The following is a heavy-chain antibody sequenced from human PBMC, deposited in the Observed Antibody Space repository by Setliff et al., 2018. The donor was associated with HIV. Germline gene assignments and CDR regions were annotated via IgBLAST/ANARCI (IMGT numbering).Heavy chain of an antibody. CDR1: GGSINNYQ. CDR3: ARWHPPYGFWEEDY. D-gene: IGHD3-10*01. CDR2: IYTSGSS. V-gene: IGHV4-4*08. J-gene: IGHJ4*02. Sequence: PSETLSLTCTVSGVSGGSINNYQWSWIRQPPGKGLEWIGYIYTSGSSNYNPSLKTRVTISVDGSKNQFSLKLKSVTAADTAVYYCARWHPPYGFWEEDYWGQGTLLTVSS.